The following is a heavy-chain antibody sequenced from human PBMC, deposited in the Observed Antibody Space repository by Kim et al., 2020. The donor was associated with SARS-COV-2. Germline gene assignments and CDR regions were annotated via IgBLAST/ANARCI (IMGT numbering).Heavy chain of an antibody. J-gene: IGHJ6*02. D-gene: IGHD6-6*01. CDR1: GDSVSSNSAA. CDR3: ARDSGEGGSSSVSSQYYYYGMDV. CDR2: TYYRSKWYN. V-gene: IGHV6-1*01. Sequence: SQTLSLTCAISGDSVSSNSAAWNWIRQSPSRGLEWLGRTYYRSKWYNDYAVSVKSRITINPDTSKNQFSLQLNSVTPEDTAVYYYARDSGEGGSSSVSSQYYYYGMDVWGQGTTVTVSS.